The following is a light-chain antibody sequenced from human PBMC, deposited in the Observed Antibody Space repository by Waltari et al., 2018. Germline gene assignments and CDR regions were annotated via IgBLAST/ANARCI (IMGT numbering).Light chain of an antibody. Sequence: DIQMTQYPSSLSASVGDRVTITCRASDNVNNYLSWYQQKPGKAPKLLIYEASTLQSGVPSRFSGSASGPDYTFTISSLQSEDVATYYCQHNYGTPPTFGGGTKVEIK. V-gene: IGKV1-39*01. CDR2: EAS. J-gene: IGKJ4*01. CDR1: DNVNNY. CDR3: QHNYGTPPT.